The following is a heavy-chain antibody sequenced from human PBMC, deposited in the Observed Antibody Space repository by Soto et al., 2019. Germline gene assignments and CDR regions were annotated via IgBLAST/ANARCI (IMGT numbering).Heavy chain of an antibody. V-gene: IGHV4-4*07. CDR1: GGSISGTY. D-gene: IGHD2-2*02. Sequence: VSGGSISGTYWSWIRQPSGKGLEWIWRIYTSGSTDYNPSLKSRVTMSVDTSKNQFSLKLSSVTAADTAVYYCARDSGFCDSTSCYSGFVEPWGQGTLVTVSS. CDR2: IYTSGST. CDR3: ARDSGFCDSTSCYSGFVEP. J-gene: IGHJ5*02.